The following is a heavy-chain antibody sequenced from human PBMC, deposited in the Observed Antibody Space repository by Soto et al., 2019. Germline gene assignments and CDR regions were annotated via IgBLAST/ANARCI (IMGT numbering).Heavy chain of an antibody. V-gene: IGHV1-2*04. CDR1: GYTFTGYY. D-gene: IGHD6-19*01. J-gene: IGHJ4*02. Sequence: QVQLVQSGAEVKKPGASVKVSCKASGYTFTGYYMHWVRQAPGQGLEWMGWINPNSGGTNYAQKFQGWVTMTRDTXXSPAYMELSRLRSDDTAVYYCARLTGYSSGWLFDYWGQGTLVTVSS. CDR3: ARLTGYSSGWLFDY. CDR2: INPNSGGT.